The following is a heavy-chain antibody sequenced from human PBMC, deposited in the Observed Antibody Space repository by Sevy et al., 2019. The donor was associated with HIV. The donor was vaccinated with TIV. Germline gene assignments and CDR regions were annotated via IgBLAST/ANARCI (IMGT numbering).Heavy chain of an antibody. CDR3: ARARVVVGASAFDV. CDR1: GYTFTSYD. J-gene: IGHJ3*01. CDR2: MNPNSGNT. V-gene: IGHV1-8*01. D-gene: IGHD1-26*01. Sequence: ASVKVSCKASGYTFTSYDINWVRQATGQGLEWMGWMNPNSGNTGYAQKFQGRVTMTRNTSISTAYMELSSLGSEDTAVYYCARARVVVGASAFDVWGQGTMVTVSS.